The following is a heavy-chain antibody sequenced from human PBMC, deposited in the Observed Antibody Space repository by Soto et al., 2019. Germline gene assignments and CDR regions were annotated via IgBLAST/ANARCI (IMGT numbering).Heavy chain of an antibody. CDR2: IRSSSSTI. CDR3: AREGYYYGSGSYY. CDR1: GFTFSSYS. V-gene: IGHV3-48*02. J-gene: IGHJ4*02. D-gene: IGHD3-10*01. Sequence: EVQLVESGGRLVQPGGSLRLSCAASGFTFSSYSMNWVRQAPRKGLEWVSYIRSSSSTIYYADSVKGRFTISRDNAKNSLYLQMNSLRDEDTSVYYCAREGYYYGSGSYYWGQGTLVTVSS.